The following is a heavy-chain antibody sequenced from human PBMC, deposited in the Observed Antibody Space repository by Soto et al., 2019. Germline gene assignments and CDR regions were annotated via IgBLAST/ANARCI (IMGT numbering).Heavy chain of an antibody. CDR2: IYYSGST. CDR1: GGSISSGGYY. D-gene: IGHD6-6*01. V-gene: IGHV4-31*03. Sequence: SETLSLTCTVSGGSISSGGYYWSWIRQHPGKGLEWIGYIYYSGSTYYNPSLKSRVTISVDTSKNQFSLKLSSVTAADTAVYYCARDSSSSGVGDYYYGMDVWGQGTTVTVSS. CDR3: ARDSSSSGVGDYYYGMDV. J-gene: IGHJ6*02.